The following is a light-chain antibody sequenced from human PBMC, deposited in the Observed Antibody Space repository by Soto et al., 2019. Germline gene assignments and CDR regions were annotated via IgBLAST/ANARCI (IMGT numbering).Light chain of an antibody. V-gene: IGKV3-11*01. CDR1: QSVFSS. CDR3: KKRNVLTLN. Sequence: VTQSPCTLSWSPGERATLSCRASQSVFSSLAWYQQKPGQAPRLIISDASNRATGVPARFSGSGSGTELPITISSIEPEDFAVSYCKKRNVLTLNFGGGTKV. CDR2: DAS. J-gene: IGKJ4*01.